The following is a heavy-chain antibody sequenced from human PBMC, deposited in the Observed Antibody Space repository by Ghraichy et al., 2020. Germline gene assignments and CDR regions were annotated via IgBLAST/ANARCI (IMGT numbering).Heavy chain of an antibody. Sequence: LSLTCAASGFTFSAYGMHWVRQAPGKGLEWVAIIRYDGITTFYADSVRGRFIISRDNSKNTVYLQMNSLRVEDTAVYYCGSDPGSTFDYWGQGTLVTVSS. J-gene: IGHJ4*02. D-gene: IGHD7-27*01. CDR3: GSDPGSTFDY. CDR2: IRYDGITT. V-gene: IGHV3-33*01. CDR1: GFTFSAYG.